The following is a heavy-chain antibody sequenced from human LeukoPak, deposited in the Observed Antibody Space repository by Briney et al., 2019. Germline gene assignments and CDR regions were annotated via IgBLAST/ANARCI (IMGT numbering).Heavy chain of an antibody. CDR3: ATSGNYNLKY. CDR1: GFTFSTYN. V-gene: IGHV3-48*02. J-gene: IGHJ4*02. D-gene: IGHD1-26*01. CDR2: ITSSSTNI. Sequence: GGSLRLSCAASGFTFSTYNMNWVRQAPGKGLEWVSHITSSSTNIYYADSVKGRFTISRDNAKNALSLQMNSLRDEDTAVYYCATSGNYNLKYWGQGTLVTVSS.